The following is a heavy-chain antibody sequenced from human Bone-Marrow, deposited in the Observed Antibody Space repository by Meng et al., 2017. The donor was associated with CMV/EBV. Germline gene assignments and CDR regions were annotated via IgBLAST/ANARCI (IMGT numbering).Heavy chain of an antibody. CDR1: GFTFSSYA. CDR2: ISGSGGST. V-gene: IGHV3-23*01. J-gene: IGHJ6*02. CDR3: AKATLGDIVVVPAAISIWGYYYYYGMDV. Sequence: GESLKISCAASGFTFSSYAMSWVRQVPGKGLEWVSAISGSGGSTYYADSVKGRFTISRDNSKNTLYLQMNSLRAEDTAVYYCAKATLGDIVVVPAAISIWGYYYYYGMDVWGQGTTVTGYS. D-gene: IGHD2-2*01.